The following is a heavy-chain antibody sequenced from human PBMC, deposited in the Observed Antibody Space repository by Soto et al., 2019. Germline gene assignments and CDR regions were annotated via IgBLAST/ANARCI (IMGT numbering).Heavy chain of an antibody. J-gene: IGHJ4*02. Sequence: PSETLSLTCSIYSGSFSGYHWSWIRHPPGKGLEWIGEISQSGNTNYSPSLKSRVSISIDTSKKQFSLNLASVSAADTAVYYCARAPKVSGSSQTRPDFWGQGTLVTVSS. V-gene: IGHV4-34*01. D-gene: IGHD6-6*01. CDR3: ARAPKVSGSSQTRPDF. CDR2: ISQSGNT. CDR1: SGSFSGYH.